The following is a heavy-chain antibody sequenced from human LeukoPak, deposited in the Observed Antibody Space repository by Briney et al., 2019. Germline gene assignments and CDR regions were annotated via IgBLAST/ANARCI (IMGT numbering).Heavy chain of an antibody. V-gene: IGHV3-23*01. Sequence: GGSLRLSCAASGFTLSSFAMSWVRQAPGKGLEWVSAISGSGGSTYYTDSVKGRFTISRDNSKNTLYLQMNSLRAEDTAVYYCAKVSGYCSSTSCGWFDPWGQGTLVTVPS. J-gene: IGHJ5*02. CDR2: ISGSGGST. CDR3: AKVSGYCSSTSCGWFDP. D-gene: IGHD2-2*01. CDR1: GFTLSSFA.